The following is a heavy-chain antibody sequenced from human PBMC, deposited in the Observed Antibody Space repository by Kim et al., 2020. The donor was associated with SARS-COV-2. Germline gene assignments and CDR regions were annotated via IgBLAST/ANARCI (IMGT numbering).Heavy chain of an antibody. CDR1: GFTFSNFG. D-gene: IGHD3-10*01. J-gene: IGHJ6*02. Sequence: GGSLRLSCAASGFTFSNFGMHWVRQAPGKGLEWVAVISFDGSNKYYTDSVKGRFTISRDNSKNMVFLQMNSLRPDDTALYFCAKDCYVSGTYYIHTYYYGIDIWGQGPTHTVSS. CDR3: AKDCYVSGTYYIHTYYYGIDI. V-gene: IGHV3-30*18. CDR2: ISFDGSNK.